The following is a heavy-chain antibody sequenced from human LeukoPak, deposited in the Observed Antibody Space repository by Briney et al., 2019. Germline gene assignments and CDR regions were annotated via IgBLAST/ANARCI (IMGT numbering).Heavy chain of an antibody. CDR3: ARGGYYYDSSGYWGAFDI. CDR2: MYYSGST. D-gene: IGHD3-22*01. CDR1: GGSISSYY. J-gene: IGHJ3*02. Sequence: PSETLSLTCTVSGGSISSYYWSWIRQPPGKGLEWIGYMYYSGSTNYNPSLKSRVTISVDTSKNQFSLKLSSVTAADTAVYYCARGGYYYDSSGYWGAFDIWGQGTMVTVSS. V-gene: IGHV4-59*01.